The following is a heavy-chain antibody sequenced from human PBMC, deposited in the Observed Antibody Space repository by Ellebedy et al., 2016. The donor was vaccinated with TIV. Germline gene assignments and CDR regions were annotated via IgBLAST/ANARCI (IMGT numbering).Heavy chain of an antibody. CDR2: IYPGDSDT. V-gene: IGHV5-51*01. CDR1: GYSFTSYW. CDR3: ARKPPGIGAAGHDF. Sequence: KVSCKGSGYSFTSYWVGWVRQLPGKGLEWMGIIYPGDSDTRYSPPFQGQVTISADKSISTAYLQWSSLKASDTAMYYCARKPPGIGAAGHDFWGQGTLVTVSS. D-gene: IGHD6-13*01. J-gene: IGHJ4*02.